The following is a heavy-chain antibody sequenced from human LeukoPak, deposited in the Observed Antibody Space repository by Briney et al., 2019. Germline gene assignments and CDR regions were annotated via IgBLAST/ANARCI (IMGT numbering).Heavy chain of an antibody. CDR2: INAGNSQT. Sequence: GESLKISCKGSGYDFTAYWIAWVRQRPGKGLEWMGNINAGNSQTTDSPSFQGQVTISVDKSISTAYLQLRSLKASDTAIYYCARHYSYNWFGYWGQGSPVTASS. CDR1: GYDFTAYW. V-gene: IGHV5-51*01. D-gene: IGHD5-24*01. J-gene: IGHJ4*02. CDR3: ARHYSYNWFGY.